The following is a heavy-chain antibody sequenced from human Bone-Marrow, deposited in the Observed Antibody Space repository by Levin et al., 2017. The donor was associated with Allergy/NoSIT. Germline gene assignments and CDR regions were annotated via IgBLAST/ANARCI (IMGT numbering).Heavy chain of an antibody. CDR3: ARPLPLLRYFTPGPYYYYDYGTDV. CDR2: IIPIFGTA. D-gene: IGHD3-9*01. V-gene: IGHV1-69*13. CDR1: GGTFSSYA. J-gene: IGHJ6*02. Sequence: SVKVSCKASGGTFSSYAISWVRQAPGQGLEWMGGIIPIFGTANYAQKFQGRVTITADESTSTAYMELSSLRSEDTAVYYCARPLPLLRYFTPGPYYYYDYGTDVWGQGTTVTVSS.